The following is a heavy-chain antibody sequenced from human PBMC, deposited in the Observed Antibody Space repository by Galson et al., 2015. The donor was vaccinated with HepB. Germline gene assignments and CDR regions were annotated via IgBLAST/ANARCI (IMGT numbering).Heavy chain of an antibody. D-gene: IGHD3-3*01. V-gene: IGHV4-31*03. CDR1: GGSISSGGYY. J-gene: IGHJ4*02. CDR2: IYYSGST. Sequence: TLSLTCTVSGGSISSGGYYWNWIRQHPGKGLEWIGYIYYSGSTYYNPSLKSRITISLDTSKNQFSLNLSSVTAADTAVYYCARARFRVGNYFDNWGQGTLATVSS. CDR3: ARARFRVGNYFDN.